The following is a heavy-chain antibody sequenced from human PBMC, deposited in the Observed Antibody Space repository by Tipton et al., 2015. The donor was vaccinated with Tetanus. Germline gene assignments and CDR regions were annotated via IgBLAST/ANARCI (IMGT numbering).Heavy chain of an antibody. Sequence: TLSLTCAVYGRSFNDYYWSWIRQPPGKGLEWIGEINHSGSTKYNPSLKSRVTISVDTSKNQFTLQLSSVTAADTAVYYCARGSNSIDFWGQGTLVTVSS. D-gene: IGHD4-23*01. V-gene: IGHV4-34*01. J-gene: IGHJ4*02. CDR3: ARGSNSIDF. CDR2: INHSGST. CDR1: GRSFNDYY.